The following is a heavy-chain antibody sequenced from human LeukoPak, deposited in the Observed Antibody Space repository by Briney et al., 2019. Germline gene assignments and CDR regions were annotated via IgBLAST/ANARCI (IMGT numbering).Heavy chain of an antibody. CDR1: GGTFSSYA. CDR3: ARGRWELLAGLLFVY. V-gene: IGHV1-69*13. Sequence: ASVKVSCKASGGTFSSYAISWVRQAPGQGLEWMGGIIPIFGTANYAQKFQGRVTITADESTSTAYMELSSLRSEDTAVYYCARGRWELLAGLLFVYWGQGTLVTVSS. J-gene: IGHJ4*02. CDR2: IIPIFGTA. D-gene: IGHD1-26*01.